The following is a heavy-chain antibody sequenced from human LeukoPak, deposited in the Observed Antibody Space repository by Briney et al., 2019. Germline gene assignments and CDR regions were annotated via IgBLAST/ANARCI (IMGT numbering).Heavy chain of an antibody. D-gene: IGHD1-26*01. Sequence: GESLKISCQGSGYSFTSYWIAWVRQMPGKGLEWMGIIYPGDSDTRYSPSFQGQVTISADKSINTAYLQWSSPKASDTAMYYCARQSYSGRYYSPGVGWDYWGQGTLVTVSS. J-gene: IGHJ4*02. CDR2: IYPGDSDT. CDR1: GYSFTSYW. CDR3: ARQSYSGRYYSPGVGWDY. V-gene: IGHV5-51*01.